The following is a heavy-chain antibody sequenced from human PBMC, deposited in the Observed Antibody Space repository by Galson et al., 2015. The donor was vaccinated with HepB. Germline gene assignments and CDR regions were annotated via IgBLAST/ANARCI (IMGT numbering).Heavy chain of an antibody. CDR1: GFTLSDYY. V-gene: IGHV3-11*06. CDR3: ARDGYYDFWSGYSSNFDY. J-gene: IGHJ4*02. Sequence: SLRLSCAASGFTLSDYYMSWIRQAPGKGLEWVSYISSSSTYTNYADSVKGRFTISRDNAKNSLYLQMNSLRAEDTAVYYCARDGYYDFWSGYSSNFDYWGQGTLVTVSS. D-gene: IGHD3-3*01. CDR2: ISSSSTYT.